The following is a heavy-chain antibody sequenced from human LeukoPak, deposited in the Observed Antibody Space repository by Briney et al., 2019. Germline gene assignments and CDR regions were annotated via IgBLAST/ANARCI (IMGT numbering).Heavy chain of an antibody. D-gene: IGHD1-26*01. J-gene: IGHJ3*02. Sequence: PSQTLSLTCAVSGGSISSGGYSWSWIRQPPGKGLEWIGEINHSGSTNYNPSLKSRVTISVDTSKNQFSLKLSSVTAADTAVYYCAREPSGSYLMKPRGESLVPKEHDAFDIWGQGTMVTVSS. CDR1: GGSISSGGYS. CDR3: AREPSGSYLMKPRGESLVPKEHDAFDI. V-gene: IGHV4-30-2*01. CDR2: INHSGST.